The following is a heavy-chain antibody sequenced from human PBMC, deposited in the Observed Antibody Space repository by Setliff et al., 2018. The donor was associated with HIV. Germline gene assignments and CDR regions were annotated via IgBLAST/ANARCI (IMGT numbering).Heavy chain of an antibody. D-gene: IGHD1-26*01. CDR1: GDSITTYY. V-gene: IGHV4-4*07. Sequence: SETLSLTCNVSGDSITTYYWSWIRQPAGKRLDWIGRINNNGSTNYNPSLKSRVIMSLDTSKNQFSLRLSFMSAADTAVYYCARESGSAYYYYYMDVWGKGTTVTVSS. CDR2: INNNGST. CDR3: ARESGSAYYYYYMDV. J-gene: IGHJ6*03.